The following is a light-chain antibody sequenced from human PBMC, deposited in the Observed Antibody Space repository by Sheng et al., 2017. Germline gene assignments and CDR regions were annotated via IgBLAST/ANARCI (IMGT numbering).Light chain of an antibody. CDR2: ENN. CDR1: SGSIASDY. CDR3: QSYESSTVV. J-gene: IGLJ2*01. V-gene: IGLV6-57*01. Sequence: NFMLTQPHSVSESPGKTVIISCTRSSGSIASDYVQWYQQRPGSSPTTMIYENNQRPSGVPDRFSGSIDSSSNSASLSISGLKTEDEADYYCQSYESSTVVFGGGTKLTVL.